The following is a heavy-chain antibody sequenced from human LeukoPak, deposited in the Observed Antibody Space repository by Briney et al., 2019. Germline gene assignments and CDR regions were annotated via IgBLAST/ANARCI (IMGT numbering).Heavy chain of an antibody. CDR3: ARPPGYCRTPRTHIGSCYYWYFAL. CDR1: GYTFNSYE. V-gene: IGHV1-8*01. J-gene: IGHJ2*01. Sequence: ASVKVSCKASGYTFNSYEINWVRQATGQRLEWMGWMNPDSGETGYAQKSQGRVTMTRDTSISTAYMELSGLSSEDTAVYYCARPPGYCRTPRTHIGSCYYWYFALWGRGTLVTVSS. CDR2: MNPDSGET. D-gene: IGHD2-15*01.